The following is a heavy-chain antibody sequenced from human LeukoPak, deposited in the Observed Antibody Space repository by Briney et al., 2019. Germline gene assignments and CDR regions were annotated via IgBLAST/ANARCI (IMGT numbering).Heavy chain of an antibody. V-gene: IGHV4-39*07. CDR2: IYHSGTT. J-gene: IGHJ4*02. D-gene: IGHD5-12*01. CDR1: GGTLSSSSYY. Sequence: KTSETLSLTCTVSGGTLSSSSYYWDWIRQTPGKGLEWIGSIYHSGTTNYNPSLKSRVTISLDTSKNQFSLKLSSVTAADTAVYYCARKYNGYGGWIDYWAQGTLVTVSS. CDR3: ARKYNGYGGWIDY.